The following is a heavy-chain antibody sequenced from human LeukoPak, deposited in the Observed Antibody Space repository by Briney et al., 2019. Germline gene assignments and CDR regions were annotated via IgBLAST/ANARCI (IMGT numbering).Heavy chain of an antibody. J-gene: IGHJ4*02. D-gene: IGHD6-19*01. CDR3: ARDGHSSGSDIDY. V-gene: IGHV1-18*01. CDR2: ISAYNGNT. CDR1: GYTFTSYG. Sequence: ASVKVSCKASGYTFTSYGISWVRQAPGQGLEWMGWISAYNGNTNYAQKLQGRVTVTTDTSTSTAYMELRSLRFDDTAVYYCARDGHSSGSDIDYWGQGTLVTVSS.